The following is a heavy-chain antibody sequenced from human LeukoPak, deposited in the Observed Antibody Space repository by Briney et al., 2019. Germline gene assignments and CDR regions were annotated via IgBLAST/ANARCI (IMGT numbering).Heavy chain of an antibody. CDR2: SSTYNGNT. J-gene: IGHJ4*02. Sequence: GASVKVSCKASGYIFTSYGISWVRQAPGLGLEWMGWSSTYNGNTNYAQKFQGRVTMTTDTSTSTAYMELRSLTSDDTAVYYCARAPYYYDSSGQGGYWGQGTLVTVSS. D-gene: IGHD3-22*01. CDR1: GYIFTSYG. CDR3: ARAPYYYDSSGQGGY. V-gene: IGHV1-18*01.